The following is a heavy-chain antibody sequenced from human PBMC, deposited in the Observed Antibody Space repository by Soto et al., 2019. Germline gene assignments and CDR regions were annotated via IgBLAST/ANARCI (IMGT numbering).Heavy chain of an antibody. CDR3: ARVHCSTGTCLDGLDF. CDR2: IYYRSKWFH. Sequence: SQTLSLTCVISGDSVSSNGACWNWIRQSPSRGLQWLGRIYYRSKWFHDYAASVESRMAINPDTSRNQFSLQLNYVTPEDTAVYYCARVHCSTGTCLDGLDFWGQGTTVTVSS. V-gene: IGHV6-1*01. CDR1: GDSVSSNGAC. D-gene: IGHD2-15*01. J-gene: IGHJ6*02.